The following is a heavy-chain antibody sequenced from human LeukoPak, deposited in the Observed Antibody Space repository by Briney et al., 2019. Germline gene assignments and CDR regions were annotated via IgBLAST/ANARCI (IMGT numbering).Heavy chain of an antibody. D-gene: IGHD2-2*01. CDR3: ARNAYCDSTNCYAWFDP. Sequence: ASVKVSCKASGYTFTDYYIHWVRQAPGQGLEWMGWIVPHSGGTNYAQNYQGRITMTRDTSISTAYMELSILRSDDTAVYYCARNAYCDSTNCYAWFDPWGQGTLVTVSS. J-gene: IGHJ5*02. V-gene: IGHV1-2*02. CDR1: GYTFTDYY. CDR2: IVPHSGGT.